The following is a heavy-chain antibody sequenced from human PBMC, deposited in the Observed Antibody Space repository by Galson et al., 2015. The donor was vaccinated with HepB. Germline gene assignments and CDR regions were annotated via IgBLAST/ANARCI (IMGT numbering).Heavy chain of an antibody. CDR2: IYYSGST. Sequence: ETLSLTCTVSGGSISSYYWSWIRQPPGKGLEWIGYIYYSGSTNYNPSLKSRVTISVDTSKNQFSLKLSSVTAADTAVYYCARDSNSLRWHQDDWYFDLWGRGTLVTVSS. CDR1: GGSISSYY. J-gene: IGHJ2*01. CDR3: ARDSNSLRWHQDDWYFDL. D-gene: IGHD4-23*01. V-gene: IGHV4-59*01.